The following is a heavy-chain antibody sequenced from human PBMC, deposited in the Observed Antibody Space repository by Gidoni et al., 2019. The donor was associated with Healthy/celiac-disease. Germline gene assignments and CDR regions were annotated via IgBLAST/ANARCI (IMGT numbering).Heavy chain of an antibody. CDR2: IIPIFGTA. Sequence: QVQLVQSGAEVKKPGSSVKVSCKASGGTFSSYAISWVRQAPGQGLEWMGGIIPIFGTANYAQKFQGRVTITADESTSTAYMELSSLRSEDTAVYYCARDLFVVVPAASHYYYGMDVWGQGTTVTVSS. V-gene: IGHV1-69*01. CDR3: ARDLFVVVPAASHYYYGMDV. CDR1: GGTFSSYA. J-gene: IGHJ6*02. D-gene: IGHD2-2*01.